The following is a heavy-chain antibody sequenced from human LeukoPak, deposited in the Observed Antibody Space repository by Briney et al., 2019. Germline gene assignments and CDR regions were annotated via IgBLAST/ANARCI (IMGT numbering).Heavy chain of an antibody. Sequence: SVKVSSKASGYTFTGYYMHWVRQAPGQGLEWMGWINPNSGGTNYAQKFQGRVTMTRDTSISTAYMELSRLRSDDTAVYYCARVLRVGATGYGMDVWGQGTTVTVSS. V-gene: IGHV1-2*02. CDR1: GYTFTGYY. J-gene: IGHJ6*02. CDR3: ARVLRVGATGYGMDV. D-gene: IGHD1-26*01. CDR2: INPNSGGT.